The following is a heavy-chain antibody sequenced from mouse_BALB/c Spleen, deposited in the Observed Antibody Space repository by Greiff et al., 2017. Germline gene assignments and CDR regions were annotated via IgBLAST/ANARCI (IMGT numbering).Heavy chain of an antibody. J-gene: IGHJ4*01. CDR3: AKEGEGEYYAMDY. V-gene: IGHV5-17*02. Sequence: EVLLVESGGGLVQPGGSRKLSCAASGFTFSSFGMHWVRQAPEKGLEWVAYISSGSSTIYYAATVKGRFTISRDNPKSTLFLQMTRLRSEDTAMYDCAKEGEGEYYAMDYWGQGTSVTVSS. CDR2: ISSGSSTI. CDR1: GFTFSSFG.